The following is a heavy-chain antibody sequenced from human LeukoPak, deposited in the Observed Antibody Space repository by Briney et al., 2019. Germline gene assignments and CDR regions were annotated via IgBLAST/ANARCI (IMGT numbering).Heavy chain of an antibody. D-gene: IGHD3-22*01. V-gene: IGHV4-59*08. CDR1: GGSISVYY. CDR3: ARHSKYYYDSSGSYVGYFQH. J-gene: IGHJ1*01. Sequence: SETLSLTCTVSGGSISVYYWSWIRQPPGKGLEWIGYIYYSGSTNYNPSLKSRVTISVDTSKNQFSLKLSSVTAADTAVYYCARHSKYYYDSSGSYVGYFQHWGQGTLVTVLS. CDR2: IYYSGST.